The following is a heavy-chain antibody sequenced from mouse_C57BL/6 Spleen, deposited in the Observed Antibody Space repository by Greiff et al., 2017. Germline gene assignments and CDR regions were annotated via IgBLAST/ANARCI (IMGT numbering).Heavy chain of an antibody. J-gene: IGHJ2*01. CDR2: IYPGDGDT. Sequence: VQLQESGAELVKPGASVKISCKASGYAFSSYWMNWVKQRPGKGLEWIGQIYPGDGDTNYNGKFKGKATLTADKSSSTAYMQLSSLTSEDSAVYFCAREGTGIYYFDYWGQGTTLTVAS. D-gene: IGHD4-1*01. V-gene: IGHV1-80*01. CDR3: AREGTGIYYFDY. CDR1: GYAFSSYW.